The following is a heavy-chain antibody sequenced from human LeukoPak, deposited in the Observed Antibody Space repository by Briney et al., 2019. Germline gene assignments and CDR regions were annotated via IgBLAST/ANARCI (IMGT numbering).Heavy chain of an antibody. J-gene: IGHJ4*02. Sequence: ASVKVSCKASGYTFTGYYMHWVRQAPGQGLEWMGWINPNSGGTNYAQKLQGRVTMTTDTSTSTVYMDLRSLRSDDTAVYYCARAQTTLLLDYWGQGTLVTVSS. V-gene: IGHV1-2*02. D-gene: IGHD4-11*01. CDR3: ARAQTTLLLDY. CDR1: GYTFTGYY. CDR2: INPNSGGT.